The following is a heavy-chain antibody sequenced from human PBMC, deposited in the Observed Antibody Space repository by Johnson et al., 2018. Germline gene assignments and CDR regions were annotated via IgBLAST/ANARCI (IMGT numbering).Heavy chain of an antibody. Sequence: VQLVQSGGGLVQPGGSLRLSCEASGFTFSYYYMSGVRQAPGKGLEFVSFIRNKGNGGTTDKTTAVKVRFTLSRDDSKSISTVTTMWGLSRWDYYYMDVWGKGTTVTVSS. J-gene: IGHJ6*03. CDR1: GFTFSYYY. D-gene: IGHD4-17*01. CDR3: V. CDR2: IRNKGNGGTT. V-gene: IGHV3-22*02.